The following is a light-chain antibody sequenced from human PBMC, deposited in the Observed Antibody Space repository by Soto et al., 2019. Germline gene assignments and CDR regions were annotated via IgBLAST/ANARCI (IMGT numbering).Light chain of an antibody. CDR2: EVN. CDR3: SSYTGDNTWM. J-gene: IGLJ3*02. CDR1: SSDIGAYKY. V-gene: IGLV2-14*01. Sequence: QSALTQPASVSGTPGQPITISCSRTSSDIGAYKYVSWYQQHPGKVPKLMIYEVNNRPSGISDRFSGSKSGNMASLTISGLQAEDEADYYCSSYTGDNTWMFGGGTKLTVL.